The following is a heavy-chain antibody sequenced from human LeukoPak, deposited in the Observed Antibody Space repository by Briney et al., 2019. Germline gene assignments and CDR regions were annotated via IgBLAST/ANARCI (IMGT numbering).Heavy chain of an antibody. V-gene: IGHV4-61*01. J-gene: IGHJ6*02. D-gene: IGHD3-10*01. CDR3: ARGYHGQEPEPITKAWYYYGSGGGMDV. CDR1: GGSVSSGSYY. Sequence: PSETLSLTCTVSGGSVSSGSYYWSWIRQPPGKGLEWIGYIYYSGSTNYNPSLKSRVTISVDTSKNQFSLKLSSVTAADTAVYYCARGYHGQEPEPITKAWYYYGSGGGMDVWGQGTTVTVSS. CDR2: IYYSGST.